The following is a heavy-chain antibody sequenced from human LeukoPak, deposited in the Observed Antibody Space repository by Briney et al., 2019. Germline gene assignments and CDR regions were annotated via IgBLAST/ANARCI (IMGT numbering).Heavy chain of an antibody. CDR3: AKRGVVVRVILVGFHKEATYFDS. Sequence: GGSLRLSCAVSGITLSNYGMSWVRQAPGKGLEWVAGISGSVGGTNYADSAKGRFTISRDNPKNTLYLQMHSLRAEDTAVYFCAKRGVVVRVILVGFHKEATYFDSWGQGALVTVSS. D-gene: IGHD3-10*01. CDR1: GITLSNYG. V-gene: IGHV3-23*01. J-gene: IGHJ4*02. CDR2: ISGSVGGT.